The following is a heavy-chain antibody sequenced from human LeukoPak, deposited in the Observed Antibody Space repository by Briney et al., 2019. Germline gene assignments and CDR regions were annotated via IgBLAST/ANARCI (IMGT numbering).Heavy chain of an antibody. CDR2: IYYSGST. CDR3: ARDGGQWLASYYFDY. Sequence: SETLSLTCTVSGGSISSYYWSWIRQPPGKGLEWIGYIYYSGSTNYNPSLKSRVTISVDTSKNQFSLKLSSVTAADTAVYYWARDGGQWLASYYFDYWGQGTLVTVSS. J-gene: IGHJ4*02. D-gene: IGHD6-19*01. CDR1: GGSISSYY. V-gene: IGHV4-59*01.